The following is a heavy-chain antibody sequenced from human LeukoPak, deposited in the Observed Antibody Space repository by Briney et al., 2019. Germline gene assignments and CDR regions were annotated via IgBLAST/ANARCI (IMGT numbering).Heavy chain of an antibody. D-gene: IGHD3-10*01. J-gene: IGHJ4*02. Sequence: GGSLRLSCAASGFTFSSYAMSWVRQAPGKGLEWVSAISGSAGSGYYADSVKGRFTISRDDSKNTLYLQMNSLTPEDTAFYAKDMNSYGSGSSYNPWGPFDSWGQGTLVTVSS. CDR3: DMNSYGSGSSYNPWGPFDS. V-gene: IGHV3-23*01. CDR1: GFTFSSYA. CDR2: ISGSAGSG.